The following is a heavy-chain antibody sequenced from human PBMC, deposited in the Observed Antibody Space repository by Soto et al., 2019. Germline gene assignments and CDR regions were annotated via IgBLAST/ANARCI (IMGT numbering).Heavy chain of an antibody. J-gene: IGHJ4*02. V-gene: IGHV1-69*13. CDR3: ARDLYGGKFPNSYYFDY. CDR1: GGTFSSYA. CDR2: IIPIFGTA. Sequence: ASVKVSCKASGGTFSSYAISWVRQAPGQGLEWMGGIIPIFGTANYAQKFQGRVTITADESTSTAYMELSSLRSEDTAVYYCARDLYGGKFPNSYYFDYWGQGTLVTVSS. D-gene: IGHD4-17*01.